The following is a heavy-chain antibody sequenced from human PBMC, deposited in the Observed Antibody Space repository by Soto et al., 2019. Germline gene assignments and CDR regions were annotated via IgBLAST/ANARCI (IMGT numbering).Heavy chain of an antibody. J-gene: IGHJ4*02. Sequence: QVPLVQSGAEVKKSGASVKVSCKASGYTFTNYGISWVRQAPGQGLEWMGWISANNGNTNYAQNLQGRVTMTTDTSTSTAYMELRSLRSDDTAVYYCARDEGYCSSTSCPYYFDYWGQGTLVTVSS. D-gene: IGHD2-2*01. V-gene: IGHV1-18*01. CDR2: ISANNGNT. CDR1: GYTFTNYG. CDR3: ARDEGYCSSTSCPYYFDY.